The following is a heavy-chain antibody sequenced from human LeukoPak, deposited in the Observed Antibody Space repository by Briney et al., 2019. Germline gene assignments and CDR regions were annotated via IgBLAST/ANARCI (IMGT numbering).Heavy chain of an antibody. J-gene: IGHJ6*02. D-gene: IGHD3-22*01. Sequence: GASVKVSCKASGGTFSSYAISWVRQAPGQGLEWMGRIIHILGIANYAQKFQGRVTITADKSTSTAYMELSSLRSEDTAVYYCARDDYYDSSGYYSRDYYYYGMDVWGQGTTVTVSS. CDR2: IIHILGIA. V-gene: IGHV1-69*04. CDR1: GGTFSSYA. CDR3: ARDDYYDSSGYYSRDYYYYGMDV.